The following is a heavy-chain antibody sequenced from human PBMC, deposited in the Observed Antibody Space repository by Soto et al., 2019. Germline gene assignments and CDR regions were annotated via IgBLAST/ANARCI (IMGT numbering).Heavy chain of an antibody. Sequence: PGGSLRLSCAASGFIFSNYAMSWVRQAPGKGPEWVSSISGSGVNTFYADSVKGRFTISRDNSKNMLYLQMSSLRAEDTALYYXXXDFXXXWGQDYXXXMDVWGQGTTVTVSS. CDR3: XXDFXXXWGQDYXXXMDV. D-gene: IGHD7-27*01. V-gene: IGHV3-23*01. J-gene: IGHJ6*02. CDR2: ISGSGVNT. CDR1: GFIFSNYA.